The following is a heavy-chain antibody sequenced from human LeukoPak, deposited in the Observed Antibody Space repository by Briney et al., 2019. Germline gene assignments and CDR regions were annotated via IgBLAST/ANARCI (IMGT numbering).Heavy chain of an antibody. Sequence: ASVKVSCKASGYTFSSYDINWVRQATGQGLEWMGWMNPNSGNTGYAQKFQGRVTMTRNTSISTAYMELSSLRSEDTAVYYCATGHGMILPHSSYYYDSSGLRDWGQGTLVTVSS. J-gene: IGHJ4*02. CDR1: GYTFSSYD. CDR2: MNPNSGNT. D-gene: IGHD3-22*01. CDR3: ATGHGMILPHSSYYYDSSGLRD. V-gene: IGHV1-8*01.